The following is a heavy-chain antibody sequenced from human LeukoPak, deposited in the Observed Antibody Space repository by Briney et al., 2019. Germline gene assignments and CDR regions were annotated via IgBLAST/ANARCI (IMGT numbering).Heavy chain of an antibody. J-gene: IGHJ6*03. D-gene: IGHD3-10*02. CDR2: INHSGST. Sequence: SETLSLTCAVYGGSFSGYYWSWIRQPPGKGLEWIGEINHSGSTNCNPSLKSRVTISVDTPKNQFSLKLSSVTAADTAVYYCARGNVGSYYYYYYMDVWGKGTTVTVSS. V-gene: IGHV4-34*01. CDR3: ARGNVGSYYYYYYMDV. CDR1: GGSFSGYY.